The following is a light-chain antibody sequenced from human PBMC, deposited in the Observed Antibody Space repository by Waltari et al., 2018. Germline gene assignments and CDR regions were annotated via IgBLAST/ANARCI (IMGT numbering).Light chain of an antibody. V-gene: IGLV1-47*01. CDR3: ASWDVTLNWV. CDR1: SSNLGSNY. CDR2: RNN. Sequence: QSVLTQPPSVSGTPGQRIIMSCSGSSSNLGSNYVYWYQQLPGTAPKLLIYRNNQRPSGVPARFSGSKSGTSASLAISGLRSEDEGDYYCASWDVTLNWVFGGGTKLTVL. J-gene: IGLJ3*02.